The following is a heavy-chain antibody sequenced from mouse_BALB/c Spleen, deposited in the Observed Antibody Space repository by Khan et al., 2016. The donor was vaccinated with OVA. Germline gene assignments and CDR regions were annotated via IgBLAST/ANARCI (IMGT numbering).Heavy chain of an antibody. V-gene: IGHV1-77*01. CDR3: ARGGYSVFAY. D-gene: IGHD2-14*01. CDR2: IFPGSGTP. Sequence: QVQLQQSGPELVKPGASLKVSCKASGYTFSDYVIGWVKKRTGQGLEWIGDIFPGSGTPYYNEKFKDKATLTADKSSSTAYMQLSSLTSKESAIYLYARGGYSVFAYWGHGTLVTVSA. J-gene: IGHJ3*01. CDR1: GYTFSDYV.